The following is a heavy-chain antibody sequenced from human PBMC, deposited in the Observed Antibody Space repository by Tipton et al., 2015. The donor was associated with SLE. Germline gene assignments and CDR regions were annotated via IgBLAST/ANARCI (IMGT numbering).Heavy chain of an antibody. CDR1: GGSISSYY. Sequence: TLSLTCTVSGGSISSYYWSWIRQPPGKGLEWIGYIYYSGSTNYNPSLKSRVTISVDTSKNQFSLKLSSVTAADTAVYYCARDMITFGGVIVKDYGMDVWDQGP. J-gene: IGHJ6*02. CDR3: ARDMITFGGVIVKDYGMDV. V-gene: IGHV4-59*01. D-gene: IGHD3-16*02. CDR2: IYYSGST.